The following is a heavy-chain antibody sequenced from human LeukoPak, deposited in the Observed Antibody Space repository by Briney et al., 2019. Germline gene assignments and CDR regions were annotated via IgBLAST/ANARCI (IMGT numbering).Heavy chain of an antibody. Sequence: PGGSLRLSCAASGFTFDDYGMHWVRQAPGKGLEWVAVISYDGSNKYYADSVKGRFTISRDNSKNTLYLQMNSLRAEDTAVYYCAKGSDFDYWGQGTLVTVSS. CDR1: GFTFDDYG. CDR2: ISYDGSNK. J-gene: IGHJ4*02. V-gene: IGHV3-30*18. CDR3: AKGSDFDY.